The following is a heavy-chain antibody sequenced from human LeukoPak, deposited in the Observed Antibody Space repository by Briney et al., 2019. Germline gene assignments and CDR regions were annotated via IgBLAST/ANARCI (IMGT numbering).Heavy chain of an antibody. CDR1: GGPITTHY. CDR2: VLYSGIT. V-gene: IGHV4-59*11. Sequence: SETLSLTCSISGGPITTHYWTWIRQPPGKGLEWIGYVLYSGITNYNPSLRGRITISVDTSQNQFSLSLRSVTAADTAVYYCARDLTTVTKGFDLWGQGTMVTVSS. J-gene: IGHJ3*01. D-gene: IGHD4-17*01. CDR3: ARDLTTVTKGFDL.